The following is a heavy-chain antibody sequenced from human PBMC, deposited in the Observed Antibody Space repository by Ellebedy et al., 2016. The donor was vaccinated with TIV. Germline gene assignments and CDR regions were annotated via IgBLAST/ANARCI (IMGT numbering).Heavy chain of an antibody. V-gene: IGHV3-48*02. D-gene: IGHD1-14*01. Sequence: GESLKISCAASGFTFSSYAMSWVRQAPGKGLEWVSYISGSSGTRYYAESLKGRFTISRDNAKNSLSLQMNSLTDEDTAVYFCARDRRWGITHAGANFDYWGQGTLVAVSS. J-gene: IGHJ4*02. CDR2: ISGSSGTR. CDR1: GFTFSSYA. CDR3: ARDRRWGITHAGANFDY.